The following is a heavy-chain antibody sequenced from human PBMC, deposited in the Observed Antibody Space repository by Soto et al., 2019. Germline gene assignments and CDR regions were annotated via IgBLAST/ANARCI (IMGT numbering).Heavy chain of an antibody. CDR3: AHTWGLPFAY. V-gene: IGHV2-5*01. CDR2: IYWNDDK. J-gene: IGHJ4*02. Sequence: QITLKESGPTLVKPTQTLTLTCTYSGFSLRTTGVGVGWIRQPPGKALEWLGLIYWNDDKRYSPSLKSRLTLTRDISKSQGVLTMTNMDPVDTATYYCAHTWGLPFAYWGQGTLVIVSS. CDR1: GFSLRTTGVG. D-gene: IGHD3-16*01.